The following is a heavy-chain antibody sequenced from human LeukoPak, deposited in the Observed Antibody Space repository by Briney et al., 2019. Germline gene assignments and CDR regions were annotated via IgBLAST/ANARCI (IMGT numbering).Heavy chain of an antibody. J-gene: IGHJ4*02. Sequence: ASVKVSCKASGYTFTRYGISWVRQAPGQGLEWMGWISGYNGNIKYAQKLQGRITMTTDTSTSTAYMELRSLRSDDTAVYYCARDQEGFDYWGQGTVVTVSS. CDR2: ISGYNGNI. V-gene: IGHV1-18*01. CDR3: ARDQEGFDY. CDR1: GYTFTRYG.